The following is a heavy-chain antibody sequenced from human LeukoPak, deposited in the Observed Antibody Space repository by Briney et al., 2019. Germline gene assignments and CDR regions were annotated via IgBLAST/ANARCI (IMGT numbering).Heavy chain of an antibody. V-gene: IGHV1-46*01. CDR3: ARGDDLGIDY. J-gene: IGHJ4*02. CDR2: IIPSGGGT. CDR1: GYTLTTYY. D-gene: IGHD3-3*01. Sequence: GASVKVSCKASGYTLTTYYMHWVRQAPGQGLEWMGIIIPSGGGTTYAQNFQGRVTMTRDTSTSTVYMELSSLRSDDTAVYYCARGDDLGIDYWGQGTLVTVSS.